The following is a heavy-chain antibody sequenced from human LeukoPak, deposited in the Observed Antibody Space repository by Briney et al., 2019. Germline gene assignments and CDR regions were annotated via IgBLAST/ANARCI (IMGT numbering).Heavy chain of an antibody. CDR3: ARDHGYSGGFDY. CDR1: GFTFSDYY. J-gene: IGHJ4*02. Sequence: GGSLRLSCAASGFTFSDYYMSWIRQAPGKGLEWVSYISSSSSYTNYADSVKGRFTISRDNAKKSLYMQMNSLRAEDTAVYYCARDHGYSGGFDYWGQGTLVTVSS. D-gene: IGHD5-24*01. V-gene: IGHV3-11*06. CDR2: ISSSSSYT.